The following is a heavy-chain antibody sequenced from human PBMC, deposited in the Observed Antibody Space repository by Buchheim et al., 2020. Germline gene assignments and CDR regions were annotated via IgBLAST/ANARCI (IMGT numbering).Heavy chain of an antibody. CDR2: IYYSGST. V-gene: IGHV4-39*01. J-gene: IGHJ6*02. D-gene: IGHD6-13*01. Sequence: QLQLQESGPGLVKPSETLSLTCTVSGGSISSSSYYWGWIRQPPGKGLEWLGSIYYSGSTYYNPSLKSRVTISVDTSTNQFSLKLSSVTAADTAVYYCASPKASSSWYPSYYYGMDVWGQGTT. CDR1: GGSISSSSYY. CDR3: ASPKASSSWYPSYYYGMDV.